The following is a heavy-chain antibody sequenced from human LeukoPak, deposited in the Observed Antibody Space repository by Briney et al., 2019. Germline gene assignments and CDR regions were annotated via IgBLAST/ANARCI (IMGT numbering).Heavy chain of an antibody. V-gene: IGHV1-69*13. J-gene: IGHJ5*02. Sequence: GASVKVSCKASGGTFSSYALSWVRQAPGQGLEWMGGIIPIFGTANYAQKFQGRVTITADESTSTAYMELSSLRSEDTAVYYCASRPGVNMAAANWFDPWGQGTLVTVSS. CDR3: ASRPGVNMAAANWFDP. D-gene: IGHD6-13*01. CDR2: IIPIFGTA. CDR1: GGTFSSYA.